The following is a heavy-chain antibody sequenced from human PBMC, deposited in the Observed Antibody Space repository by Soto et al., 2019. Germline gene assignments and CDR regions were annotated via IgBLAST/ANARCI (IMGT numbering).Heavy chain of an antibody. CDR2: MYNTGST. CDR3: ARDLWGYCGTDCYPLDV. D-gene: IGHD2-21*02. V-gene: IGHV4-59*11. J-gene: IGHJ6*02. Sequence: SETLSPTCTVYGRSISGHYWRWIRPPPGKGLEWIGYMYNTGSTVYNPSFKSRVTISVDTSKNQFSLKLNSVTAADMAVYYCARDLWGYCGTDCYPLDVWGQGTTVTVS. CDR1: GRSISGHY.